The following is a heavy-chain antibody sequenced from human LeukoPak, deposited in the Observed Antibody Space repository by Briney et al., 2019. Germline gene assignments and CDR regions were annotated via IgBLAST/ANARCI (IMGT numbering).Heavy chain of an antibody. CDR2: IYTSGST. CDR3: ARHGPLYGSGSYYNGAPDY. Sequence: SETLSLTCTVSGGSISSYYWSWIRQPAGKGLEWIGRIYTSGSTNYNPSLKSRVTMSVDTSKNQFSLKLSSVTAADTAVYYCARHGPLYGSGSYYNGAPDYWGQGTLVTVSS. D-gene: IGHD3-10*01. V-gene: IGHV4-4*07. CDR1: GGSISSYY. J-gene: IGHJ4*02.